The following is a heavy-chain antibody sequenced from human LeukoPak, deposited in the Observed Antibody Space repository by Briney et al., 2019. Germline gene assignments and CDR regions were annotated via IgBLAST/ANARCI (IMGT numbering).Heavy chain of an antibody. CDR1: GGSISSYY. CDR3: ARYRDGYNYVFDY. J-gene: IGHJ4*02. V-gene: IGHV4-59*01. CDR2: IYYSGST. Sequence: SETLSLTCTVSGGSISSYYGSWIRQPPGKGLEWIGYIYYSGSTNYNPSLKSRVTISVDTSKNQFSLKLSSVTAADTAVYYCARYRDGYNYVFDYWGQGTLVTVSS. D-gene: IGHD5-24*01.